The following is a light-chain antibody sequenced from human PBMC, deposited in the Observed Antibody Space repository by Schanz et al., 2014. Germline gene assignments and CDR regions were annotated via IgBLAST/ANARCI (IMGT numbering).Light chain of an antibody. Sequence: QSVLTQPPSVSGAPGQRVTISCTGSSSNIGAGYGVHWYQQLPGTAPKLLIYDNSRRPSGVPDRFSGSKSGTSATLGITGLQTGDEADYYCATWDSSLSAGVFGGGTKLTVL. CDR2: DNS. CDR1: SSNIGAGYG. CDR3: ATWDSSLSAGV. J-gene: IGLJ3*02. V-gene: IGLV1-40*01.